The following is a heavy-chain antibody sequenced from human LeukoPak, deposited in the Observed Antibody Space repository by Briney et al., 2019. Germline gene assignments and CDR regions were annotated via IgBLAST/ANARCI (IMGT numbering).Heavy chain of an antibody. Sequence: SETLSLTCAVSGGSISSGGYSWSWIRQPPGKGLEWIGYIYHSGSTYYNPSLKSRVTMSVDTSKNQFSLKLSSVTAADTAIYYCARLGSYFDYWGQGTLVTVSS. CDR1: GGSISSGGYS. D-gene: IGHD1-26*01. J-gene: IGHJ4*02. V-gene: IGHV4-30-2*02. CDR3: ARLGSYFDY. CDR2: IYHSGST.